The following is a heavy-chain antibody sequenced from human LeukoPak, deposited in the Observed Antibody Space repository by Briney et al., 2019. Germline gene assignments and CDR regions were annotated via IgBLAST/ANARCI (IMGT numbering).Heavy chain of an antibody. CDR1: GFTFSSYA. D-gene: IGHD3-3*01. CDR2: ISGSGGST. CDR3: AKYYDFWSGYPGDYYYYYMDV. V-gene: IGHV3-23*01. Sequence: GGSLRLSCPASGFTFSSYAMSWVRQAPGKGLDWVSAISGSGGSTYYADSVKGRFTISRDNSKNTLYLQMNSLRAEDTAVYYCAKYYDFWSGYPGDYYYYYMDVWGKGTTVTVSS. J-gene: IGHJ6*03.